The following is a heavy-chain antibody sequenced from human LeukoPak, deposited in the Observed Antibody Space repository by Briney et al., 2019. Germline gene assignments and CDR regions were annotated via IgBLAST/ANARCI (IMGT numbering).Heavy chain of an antibody. V-gene: IGHV3-23*01. D-gene: IGHD1-1*01. CDR2: ISGSGGST. CDR3: ATTLLRASTYMDV. Sequence: GGSLRLSCAASGFTFSSYAMSWVRQAPGKGLEWVPGISGSGGSTYYADSVKGRFTISRDNSKNTLYLQMNSLRAEDTAVYYCATTLLRASTYMDVWGKGTTVTVSS. J-gene: IGHJ6*03. CDR1: GFTFSSYA.